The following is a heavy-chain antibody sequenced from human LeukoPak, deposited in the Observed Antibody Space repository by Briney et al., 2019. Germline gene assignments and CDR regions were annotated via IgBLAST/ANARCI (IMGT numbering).Heavy chain of an antibody. CDR2: INSDGINT. D-gene: IGHD3-22*01. J-gene: IGHJ5*02. V-gene: IGHV3-74*01. Sequence: QSGGSLRLSCAASGFTFSNYWMHWVRQAPGKGLVWVSRINSDGINTSYADSVKGRFTISRDNAKNTLNLQMNSLRAEDTAVYYCARDLGQYYDTSDNWFDPWGQGTPVTVSS. CDR1: GFTFSNYW. CDR3: ARDLGQYYDTSDNWFDP.